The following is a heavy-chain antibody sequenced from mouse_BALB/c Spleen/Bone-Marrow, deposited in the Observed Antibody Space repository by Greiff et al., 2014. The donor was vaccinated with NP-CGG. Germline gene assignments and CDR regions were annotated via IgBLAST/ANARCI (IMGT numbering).Heavy chain of an antibody. CDR3: ARTRDYYGNSLDD. V-gene: IGHV3-8*02. CDR1: GYSFTSFY. D-gene: IGHD2-1*01. CDR2: ISASSST. J-gene: IGHJ2*01. Sequence: DVQLQESGPGLVKPSQSLSLSCSVSGYSFTSFYLHWVRQVPGNRLEWMGYISASSSTYYNPTHKRRSSITRETSKNQSDLQWKSGTTEDTATYYCARTRDYYGNSLDDWGQGTTLTVSS.